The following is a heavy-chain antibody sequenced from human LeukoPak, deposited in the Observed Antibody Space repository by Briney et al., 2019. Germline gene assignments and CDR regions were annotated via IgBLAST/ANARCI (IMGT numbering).Heavy chain of an antibody. CDR3: ARSGQVDAGFDY. V-gene: IGHV3-48*03. D-gene: IGHD2-15*01. CDR2: ISSSGSII. CDR1: GFTFSSSD. Sequence: GGSLRLSCAASGFTFSSSDMNWVRQAPGKALEWISYISSSGSIIYYADSVKGRFTISRDNAKNSLYLQMNSLRAEDTAIYFCARSGQVDAGFDYWGQGTLVTVSS. J-gene: IGHJ4*02.